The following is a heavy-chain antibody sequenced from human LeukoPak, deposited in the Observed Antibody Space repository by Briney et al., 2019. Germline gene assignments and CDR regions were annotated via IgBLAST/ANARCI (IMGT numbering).Heavy chain of an antibody. CDR1: GYTFTSYG. J-gene: IGHJ3*02. CDR3: ARDPAHYDSSGYYPTDAFDI. D-gene: IGHD3-22*01. Sequence: ASVKVSCKASGYTFTSYGISWVRQAPGQGLEWMGWISAYNGNTNYAQKLQGRVTMTTDTSTSTAYMELRSLRSDDTAVYYCARDPAHYDSSGYYPTDAFDIWGQGTMVTVSS. V-gene: IGHV1-18*01. CDR2: ISAYNGNT.